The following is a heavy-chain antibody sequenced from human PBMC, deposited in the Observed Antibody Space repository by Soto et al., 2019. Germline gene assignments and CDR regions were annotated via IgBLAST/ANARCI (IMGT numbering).Heavy chain of an antibody. J-gene: IGHJ3*02. CDR2: ISAYNGNT. D-gene: IGHD2-8*01. Sequence: ASVKVSCKASGYTFTSYGISWVRQAPGQGLEWMGWISAYNGNTNYAQKLQGRVTMTTDTSTSTAYMELRSLRSDDTAVYYCARDIRDIVLMVYAPPFPFDAFDIWGQGTMVTVSS. CDR3: ARDIRDIVLMVYAPPFPFDAFDI. V-gene: IGHV1-18*04. CDR1: GYTFTSYG.